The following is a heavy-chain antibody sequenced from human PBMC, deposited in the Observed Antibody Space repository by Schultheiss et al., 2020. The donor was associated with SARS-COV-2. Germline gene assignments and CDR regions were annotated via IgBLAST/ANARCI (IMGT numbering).Heavy chain of an antibody. V-gene: IGHV3-15*07. CDR1: GFTFSNAW. Sequence: GGSLRLSCAASGFTFSNAWMNWVRQAPGKGLKWVGRIKSKNDGGTTDYAAPVKGRFTISRDNSKNTLYLQMNSLRADDTAVYYCARFPGYSNSYDYGLDVWGQGTTVTVSS. D-gene: IGHD4-11*01. J-gene: IGHJ6*02. CDR2: IKSKNDGGTT. CDR3: ARFPGYSNSYDYGLDV.